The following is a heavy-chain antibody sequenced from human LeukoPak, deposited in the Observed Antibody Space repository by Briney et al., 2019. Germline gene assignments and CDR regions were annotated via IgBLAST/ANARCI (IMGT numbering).Heavy chain of an antibody. J-gene: IGHJ4*02. V-gene: IGHV4-59*01. CDR1: GGSISGYH. CDR2: IYYSGSP. Sequence: PSETLSLTCTVSGGSISGYHWSWIRQPPGKGLEWIGYIYYSGSPNYNPSLESRVTISVDTSKNQFSLRLSSVTATDTAVYYCARLRYCDSSSCYFFDYWGQGTLVTVSS. D-gene: IGHD2-2*01. CDR3: ARLRYCDSSSCYFFDY.